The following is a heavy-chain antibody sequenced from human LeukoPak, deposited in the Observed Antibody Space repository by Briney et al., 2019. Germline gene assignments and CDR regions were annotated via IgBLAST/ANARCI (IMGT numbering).Heavy chain of an antibody. V-gene: IGHV3-23*01. CDR2: ISGSGGST. D-gene: IGHD6-13*01. CDR3: AKALEQETVIALDS. Sequence: GGSLRLSCAASGFTFSTYAVSWVRQAPGKGLEWVSAISGSGGSTYYADSVKGRFTISRDNSKNTLYLQMNSLRAEDTSIYFCAKALEQETVIALDSWGQGTLVTVSS. J-gene: IGHJ4*02. CDR1: GFTFSTYA.